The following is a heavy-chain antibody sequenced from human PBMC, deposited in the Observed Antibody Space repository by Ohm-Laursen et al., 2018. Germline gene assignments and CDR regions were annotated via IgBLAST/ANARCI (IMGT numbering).Heavy chain of an antibody. D-gene: IGHD6-19*01. J-gene: IGHJ1*01. V-gene: IGHV4-59*01. CDR2: IYYSGST. CDR3: ARVDSSGWPFIQH. Sequence: GTLSLTCTVSGGSISSYYWSWIRQPPGKGLEWIGYIYYSGSTNYNPSLKSRVTISVDTSKNQFSLKLSSVTADDTAVYYCARVDSSGWPFIQHWGQGTLVTVSS. CDR1: GGSISSYY.